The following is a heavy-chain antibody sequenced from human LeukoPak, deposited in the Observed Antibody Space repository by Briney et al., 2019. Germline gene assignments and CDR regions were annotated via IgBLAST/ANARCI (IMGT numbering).Heavy chain of an antibody. D-gene: IGHD3-22*01. Sequence: SVKVSCKASGGTFSSYAISWVRQAPGQGLEWMGGIIPIFGTANYAQKSQGRVTITTDESTSTAYMELSSLRSEDTAVYYCARDWPNYYDSSGYFFRDAFDNWGQGTMVTVSS. CDR2: IIPIFGTA. CDR3: ARDWPNYYDSSGYFFRDAFDN. V-gene: IGHV1-69*05. J-gene: IGHJ3*02. CDR1: GGTFSSYA.